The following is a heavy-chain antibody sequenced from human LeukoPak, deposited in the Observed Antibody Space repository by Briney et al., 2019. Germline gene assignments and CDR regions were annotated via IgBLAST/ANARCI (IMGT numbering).Heavy chain of an antibody. Sequence: GGSLRLSCAASGFTFSSYGMHWVRQAPGKGLEWVAFIRHDGSNKYYADSVKGRTTISRDNSKNTLYLQMNSLRAEDTAVYYCAKAGTYYFDSTEGYWGQGTLVTVSS. CDR2: IRHDGSNK. CDR1: GFTFSSYG. D-gene: IGHD3-22*01. V-gene: IGHV3-30*02. CDR3: AKAGTYYFDSTEGY. J-gene: IGHJ4*02.